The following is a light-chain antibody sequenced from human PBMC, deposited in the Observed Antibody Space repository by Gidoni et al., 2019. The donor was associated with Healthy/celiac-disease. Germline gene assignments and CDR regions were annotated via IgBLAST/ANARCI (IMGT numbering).Light chain of an antibody. CDR1: QSVTSY. CDR2: DAS. J-gene: IGKJ4*01. CDR3: QQRSNWPPAIT. V-gene: IGKV3-11*01. Sequence: ELVLPQSPSTLSLSPGERATLSCRASQSVTSYLAWYQQKPGQAPRLLIYDASNRDTGIPARLRGSGSGTDLTLTISSIEPEDFAVDYCQQRSNWPPAITFGGGTKVEIK.